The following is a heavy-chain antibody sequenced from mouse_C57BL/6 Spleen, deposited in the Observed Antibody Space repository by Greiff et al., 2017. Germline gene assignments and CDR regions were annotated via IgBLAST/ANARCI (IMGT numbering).Heavy chain of an antibody. CDR2: IYPGDGDT. Sequence: VQLQESGPELVKPGASVKISCKASGYAFSSSWMNWVKQRPGKGLEWIGRIYPGDGDTNYNGKFKGKATLTADKSSSTAYMQLSSLTSEDSAVYFCARSELGRFDYWGQGTTLTVSS. CDR1: GYAFSSSW. CDR3: ARSELGRFDY. D-gene: IGHD4-1*01. V-gene: IGHV1-82*01. J-gene: IGHJ2*01.